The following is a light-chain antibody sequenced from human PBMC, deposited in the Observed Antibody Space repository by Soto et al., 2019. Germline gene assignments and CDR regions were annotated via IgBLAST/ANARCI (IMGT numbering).Light chain of an antibody. CDR2: DAS. J-gene: IGKJ1*01. CDR3: QHRSNWPWT. V-gene: IGKV3-11*01. Sequence: EIVLTQSPATLSLSPGERATLSCRASHSVSNFLAWYQQKPGQAPRLLISDASNWATGIPGRFSGSGSGTDFRLTISSLEPEDFAVYYCQHRSNWPWTFGQGTKVEIK. CDR1: HSVSNF.